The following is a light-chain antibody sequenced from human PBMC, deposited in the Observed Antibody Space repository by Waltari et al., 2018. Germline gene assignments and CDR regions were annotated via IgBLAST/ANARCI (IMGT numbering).Light chain of an antibody. CDR1: SSDVGYYYY. V-gene: IGLV2-11*01. Sequence: QSALTQPRSVSGSPGQSVTISCTGTSSDVGYYYYVSWYQQQPGKAPKVIIYDVNERPSGVPDRCSGSKSGNTGSLTISGLQAEDEADYYCCSYAGNYLRVFGGGTKLTVL. CDR3: CSYAGNYLRV. J-gene: IGLJ2*01. CDR2: DVN.